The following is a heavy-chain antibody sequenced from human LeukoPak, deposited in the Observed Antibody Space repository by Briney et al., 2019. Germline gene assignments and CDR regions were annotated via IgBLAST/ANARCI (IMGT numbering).Heavy chain of an antibody. CDR3: ARVRGPYDSSGYRRSWFDP. D-gene: IGHD3-22*01. CDR2: ISYDGSNK. Sequence: GGSLRLSCAASGFTFSSYAMHWVRQAPGKGLEWVAVISYDGSNKYYADSVKGRFTISRDNSKNTLYLQMNSLRAEDTAVCYCARVRGPYDSSGYRRSWFDPWGQGTLVTVSS. J-gene: IGHJ5*02. V-gene: IGHV3-30-3*01. CDR1: GFTFSSYA.